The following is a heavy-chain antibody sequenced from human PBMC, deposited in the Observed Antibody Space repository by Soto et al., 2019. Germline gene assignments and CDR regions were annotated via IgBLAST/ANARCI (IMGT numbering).Heavy chain of an antibody. CDR2: IKQNGSEK. J-gene: IGHJ4*02. V-gene: IGHV3-7*02. CDR3: ATTMGWAGTGRVFDY. Sequence: PGGSLRLSCAASGFTFTNYWMSWVRQAPGKGLEWVANIKQNGSEKYYVDSVKGRFTISRDNAKNSLYLQMNSLRAEDTAVYYCATTMGWAGTGRVFDYWGQGTLVTVSS. D-gene: IGHD6-19*01. CDR1: GFTFTNYW.